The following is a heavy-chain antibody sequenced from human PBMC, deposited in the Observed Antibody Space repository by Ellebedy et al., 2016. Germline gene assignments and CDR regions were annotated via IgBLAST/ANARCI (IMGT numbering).Heavy chain of an antibody. CDR1: GGSFSGYY. D-gene: IGHD2-15*01. CDR3: ARGGGYCSGGSCYRVGTSLDY. Sequence: SETLSLTCAVYGGSFSGYYWSWLRQPPGKGLEWIGEINHSGSTNYNPSLKSRVTISVDTSKNQFSLKLSSVTAADTAVYYCARGGGYCSGGSCYRVGTSLDYWGQGTLVTVSS. V-gene: IGHV4-34*01. J-gene: IGHJ4*02. CDR2: INHSGST.